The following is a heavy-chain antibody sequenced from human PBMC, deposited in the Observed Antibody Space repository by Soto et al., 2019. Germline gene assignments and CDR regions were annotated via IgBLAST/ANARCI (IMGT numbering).Heavy chain of an antibody. CDR3: ARELATVTVYSYYGMDV. D-gene: IGHD4-17*01. V-gene: IGHV1-46*01. CDR2: INPSGGST. CDR1: GYTFTSYY. J-gene: IGHJ6*02. Sequence: QVQLVQSGAEVKKPGASVKVSCKASGYTFTSYYMHWVRQAPGQGLEWMGIINPSGGSTSYAQKFQGRVTMTRDTSTSTVYMELSSLRSEDPAVYYCARELATVTVYSYYGMDVWGQGTTVTVSS.